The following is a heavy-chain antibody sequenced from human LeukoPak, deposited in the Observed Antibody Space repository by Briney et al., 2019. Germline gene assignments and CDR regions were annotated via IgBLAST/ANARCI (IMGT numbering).Heavy chain of an antibody. Sequence: GGSLRLSCAASGFTFSSYWMHWVRQAPGKGLVWVSRINKDGSSTSYADSVKGRFTISRDNAKNSLYLQMNSLRAEDTAVYYCARGVGSSGWYDGGYFDYWGQGTLVTVSS. V-gene: IGHV3-74*01. CDR3: ARGVGSSGWYDGGYFDY. CDR1: GFTFSSYW. J-gene: IGHJ4*02. CDR2: INKDGSST. D-gene: IGHD6-19*01.